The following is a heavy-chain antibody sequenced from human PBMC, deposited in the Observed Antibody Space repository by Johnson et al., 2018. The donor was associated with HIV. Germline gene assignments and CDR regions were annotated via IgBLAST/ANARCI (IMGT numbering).Heavy chain of an antibody. D-gene: IGHD3-22*01. Sequence: VQLVESGGAFVKPGGSLRLSCVASGFTFSSYWMSWVRQAPGKGLEWVANIKPDGSEKYYVDSVKGRFTISRDNAKNSLYLQMNSLRAEDTAVYYCARALYYYDRGDAFDIWGQGTMVTVSS. CDR1: GFTFSSYW. CDR2: IKPDGSEK. J-gene: IGHJ3*02. CDR3: ARALYYYDRGDAFDI. V-gene: IGHV3-7*01.